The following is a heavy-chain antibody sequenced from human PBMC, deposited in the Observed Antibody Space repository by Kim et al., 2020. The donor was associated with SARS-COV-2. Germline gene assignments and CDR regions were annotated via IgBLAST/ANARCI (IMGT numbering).Heavy chain of an antibody. Sequence: GGSLRLSCAASGFAIGSYWMAWLRQVPGKGLEWVANIKPAGSLKFYVDSVEGRFTVSRDNVKNSVYLQMNGLRPEDTAVYYCARDKSIRSIVFWGQG. J-gene: IGHJ4*02. CDR3: ARDKSIRSIVF. CDR2: IKPAGSLK. CDR1: GFAIGSYW. D-gene: IGHD2-15*01. V-gene: IGHV3-7*01.